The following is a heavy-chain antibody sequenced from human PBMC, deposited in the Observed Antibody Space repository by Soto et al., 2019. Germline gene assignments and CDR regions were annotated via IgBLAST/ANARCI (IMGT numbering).Heavy chain of an antibody. Sequence: SVKVSCKASGGTFSSYAISWVRQAPGQGLEWMGGIIPIFGTANYAQKFQGRVTITADESTSTAYMELSSLSSEDTAVYYCLWSYYRYGMDVWGQGTTVTVSS. CDR1: GGTFSSYA. J-gene: IGHJ6*02. V-gene: IGHV1-69*13. CDR3: LWSYYRYGMDV. D-gene: IGHD2-21*01. CDR2: IIPIFGTA.